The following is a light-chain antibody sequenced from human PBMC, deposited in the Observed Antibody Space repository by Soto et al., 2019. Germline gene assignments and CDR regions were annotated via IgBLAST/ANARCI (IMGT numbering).Light chain of an antibody. V-gene: IGKV1-39*01. Sequence: DIQMTQSPSSLSASIGDRVSITCRASQTISTYVNWFQQKPGETPNLLIYRASTLQGGVPSRFSGRGSGTEFTLTISDLQPEDVATYYCQQSYDHPVTFGQGTRLEI. CDR3: QQSYDHPVT. CDR1: QTISTY. J-gene: IGKJ5*01. CDR2: RAS.